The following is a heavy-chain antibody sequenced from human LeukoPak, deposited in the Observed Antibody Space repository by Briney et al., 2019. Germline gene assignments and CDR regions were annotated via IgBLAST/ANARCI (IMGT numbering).Heavy chain of an antibody. Sequence: GGSLRLSCAASGFTFSSYAMSWVRQAPGQGLEWVSAINGSGGSTNYTDSVKGRFTITRDNSKNTLYLQMNSLRAEDTAVYYCAKDRYYDSSGYYYVLNWLDPWGQGTLVTVSS. CDR3: AKDRYYDSSGYYYVLNWLDP. V-gene: IGHV3-23*01. D-gene: IGHD3-22*01. J-gene: IGHJ5*02. CDR1: GFTFSSYA. CDR2: INGSGGST.